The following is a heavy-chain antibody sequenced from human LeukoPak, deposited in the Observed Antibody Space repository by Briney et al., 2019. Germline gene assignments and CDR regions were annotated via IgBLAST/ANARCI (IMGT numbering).Heavy chain of an antibody. CDR1: GFSFSTYN. Sequence: PGGSLRLSCAASGFSFSTYNMNCVRQPPGRGLEWISYISSGSTTIYYADSVKGRFTISRDNAKNSLFLQMSSLRAEDTAVYYCARDRPVNFWGQGTLVTVSS. V-gene: IGHV3-48*04. CDR2: ISSGSTTI. CDR3: ARDRPVNF. J-gene: IGHJ4*02.